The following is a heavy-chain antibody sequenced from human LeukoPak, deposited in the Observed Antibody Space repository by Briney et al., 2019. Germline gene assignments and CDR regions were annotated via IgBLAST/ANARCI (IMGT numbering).Heavy chain of an antibody. CDR2: INRIRCKI. CDR3: AKDPDTVARPVGRWFVP. V-gene: IGHV3-21*05. Sequence: GVALRLSCAHSGFSLSSYSINWVRPAPGKGREWVSYINRIRCKIYSADSVKGRFTISRDHAKNSLFLQMDGLRADDPGVYYRAKDPDTVARPVGRWFVPWGEGTLLTLS. CDR1: GFSLSSYS. D-gene: IGHD6-6*01. J-gene: IGHJ5*02.